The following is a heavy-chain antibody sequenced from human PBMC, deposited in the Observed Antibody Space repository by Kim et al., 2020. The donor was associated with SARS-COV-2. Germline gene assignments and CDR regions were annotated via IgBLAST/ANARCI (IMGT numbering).Heavy chain of an antibody. D-gene: IGHD3-22*01. CDR3: AREGLDYYDSSGYYRFDY. J-gene: IGHJ4*02. Sequence: KSRATISVDTSKNQFSLKLSSVTAADTAVYYCAREGLDYYDSSGYYRFDYWGQGTLVTVSS. V-gene: IGHV4-34*04.